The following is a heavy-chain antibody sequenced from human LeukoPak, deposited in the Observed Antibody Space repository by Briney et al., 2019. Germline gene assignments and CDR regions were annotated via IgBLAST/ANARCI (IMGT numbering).Heavy chain of an antibody. CDR1: GGSISSNSYY. Sequence: SETLSLTCTVSGGSISSNSYYWGWIRQPPGKGLERIGSIHYSGSTYYNPSLKSRVTMSVDTSKNQFSLRLSSVTAADTAMYYCARGSGTYYVYNWFHPWGQGTLVTVSS. CDR3: ARGSGTYYVYNWFHP. J-gene: IGHJ5*02. CDR2: IHYSGST. V-gene: IGHV4-39*07. D-gene: IGHD3-10*01.